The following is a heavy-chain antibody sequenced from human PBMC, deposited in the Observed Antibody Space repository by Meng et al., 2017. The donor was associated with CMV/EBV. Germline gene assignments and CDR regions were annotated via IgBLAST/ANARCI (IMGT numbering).Heavy chain of an antibody. J-gene: IGHJ5*02. V-gene: IGHV1-46*01. CDR3: ARELTYYDFWSGYLNWFDP. CDR1: GYTFTSYY. CDR2: INPSGGST. D-gene: IGHD3-3*01. Sequence: ASVKVSCKASGYTFTSYYMHWVRQAPGQGLEWIGIINPSGGSTSYAQKFQGRVTMTRDTSTSTVYMELSSLRSEDTAVYYCARELTYYDFWSGYLNWFDPWGQGTLVTVSS.